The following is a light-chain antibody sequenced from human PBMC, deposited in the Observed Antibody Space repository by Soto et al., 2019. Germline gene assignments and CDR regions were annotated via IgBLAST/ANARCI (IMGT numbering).Light chain of an antibody. CDR1: SSDVGGYNS. CDR3: SLYTSSNTPYV. V-gene: IGLV2-14*01. CDR2: EVS. J-gene: IGLJ1*01. Sequence: QSALTQPASVSGSPGQSITISCTGTSSDVGGYNSVSWYQQHPGNAPTLMIYEVSYRPSGVSNRFSGSKSGNTASLTISGLQAEDEADYYCSLYTSSNTPYVFGTGTKVTVL.